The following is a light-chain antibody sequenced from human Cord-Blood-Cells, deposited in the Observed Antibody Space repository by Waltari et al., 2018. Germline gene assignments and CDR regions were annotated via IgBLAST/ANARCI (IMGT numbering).Light chain of an antibody. CDR3: CSYAGSYTWV. Sequence: QSALTQPRSVSGSPGQSVTISCTGTSSDVGGYNYVSWYQQHPGKAPKPMIYDVSKRPSGVPDRFSGSKSGNTASLTISGLQAEDDADYYCCSYAGSYTWVFGGGTKLTVL. J-gene: IGLJ3*02. V-gene: IGLV2-11*01. CDR1: SSDVGGYNY. CDR2: DVS.